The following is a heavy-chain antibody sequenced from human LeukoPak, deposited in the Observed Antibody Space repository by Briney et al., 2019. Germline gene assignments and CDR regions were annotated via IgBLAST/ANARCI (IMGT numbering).Heavy chain of an antibody. J-gene: IGHJ6*03. D-gene: IGHD3-22*01. CDR1: GGPIGDYY. CDR3: SRLSSDYYETSNYFDYMDV. Sequence: PSETLSLTCTVSGGPIGDYYWTWVRQPPGKGLEWIGYISYTGSTSYYPSLKSRVTISIDTYRKKFSLELTSVTAADTAVYYCSRLSSDYYETSNYFDYMDVWGKGTTVTVSS. V-gene: IGHV4-59*08. CDR2: ISYTGST.